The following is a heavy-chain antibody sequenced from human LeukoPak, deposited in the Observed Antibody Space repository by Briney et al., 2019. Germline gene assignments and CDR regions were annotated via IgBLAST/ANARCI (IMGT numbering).Heavy chain of an antibody. CDR3: ATGHSSGYYWEPTHWFDP. V-gene: IGHV4-4*07. CDR2: IYTSGST. CDR1: GGSISSYY. J-gene: IGHJ5*02. Sequence: SETLSLTCTVSGGSISSYYWSWIRQPAGKGLEWIGRIYTSGSTNYNPSLKSRVTMSVDTSKNQFSLKLSSVTAADTAVYYCATGHSSGYYWEPTHWFDPWGQGTLVTVSS. D-gene: IGHD3-22*01.